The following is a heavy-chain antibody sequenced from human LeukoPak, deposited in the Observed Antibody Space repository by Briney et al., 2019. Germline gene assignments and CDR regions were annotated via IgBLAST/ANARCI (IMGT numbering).Heavy chain of an antibody. CDR1: GGSIRTTTW. D-gene: IGHD4-23*01. CDR2: IFHYGTT. CDR3: AGWGVDYGGNFEYSDY. Sequence: SGTLSLTCSVSGGSIRTTTWWSWVRQPPGKGLEWIGDIFHYGTTNYNPSLKSRVTMSVDTSSNQFSLTLNSVTAADTAVYYCAGWGVDYGGNFEYSDYWGQGTLVTVSS. J-gene: IGHJ4*02. V-gene: IGHV4-4*02.